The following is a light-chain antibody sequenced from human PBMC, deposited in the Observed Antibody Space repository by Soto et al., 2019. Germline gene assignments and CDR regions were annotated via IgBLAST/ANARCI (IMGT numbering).Light chain of an antibody. CDR1: SSDVGVYNY. CDR3: CSYAGSYAFV. J-gene: IGLJ1*01. Sequence: QSVLTQPRSVSGSPGQSVTISCTGTSSDVGVYNYVSWYQQYPGKAPKTMIYDVSKRPSGVPDRFSGSKSDNTASLTISGLQAEDEADYYCCSYAGSYAFVFGIGTKVTVL. V-gene: IGLV2-11*01. CDR2: DVS.